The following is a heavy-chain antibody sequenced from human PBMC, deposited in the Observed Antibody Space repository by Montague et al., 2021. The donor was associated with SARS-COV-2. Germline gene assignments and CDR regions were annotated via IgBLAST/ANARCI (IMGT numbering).Heavy chain of an antibody. Sequence: SLSLSCSGSGFTFRNYAMNWVRQAPGKGLEWAAVVSDDGRTKYYAGSVRGPFTISRDNSENTMYLEMNNLRPEDTAVYFCARGDLVVSRTYYFYSMDVWGQGTTVTVSS. CDR1: GFTFRNYA. CDR2: VSDDGRTK. CDR3: ARGDLVVSRTYYFYSMDV. V-gene: IGHV3-30*04. D-gene: IGHD2-2*01. J-gene: IGHJ6*02.